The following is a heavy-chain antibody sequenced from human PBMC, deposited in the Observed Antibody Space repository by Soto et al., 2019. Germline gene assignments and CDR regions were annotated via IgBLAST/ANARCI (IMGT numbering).Heavy chain of an antibody. V-gene: IGHV3-48*02. J-gene: IGHJ6*02. CDR1: GFTFSSYS. CDR2: ISSSSDTI. D-gene: IGHD3-10*01. Sequence: EVQLVESGGDLVQPGGSLRLSCTASGFTFSSYSMNWVRQAPGKGLEWLSDISSSSDTIYYADSVKGRFTISRDNAKNSLYLQMNSLRDEDTAVYYCAREGTTMVRGVSRGMDVWGQGTTVTVSS. CDR3: AREGTTMVRGVSRGMDV.